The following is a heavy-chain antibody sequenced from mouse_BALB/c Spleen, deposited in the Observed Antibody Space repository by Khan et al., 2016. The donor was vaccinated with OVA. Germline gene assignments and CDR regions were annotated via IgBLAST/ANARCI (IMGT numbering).Heavy chain of an antibody. D-gene: IGHD2-14*01. CDR2: IWSGGTT. V-gene: IGHV2-2*01. J-gene: IGHJ3*01. Sequence: QVQLKESGPGLVQPSQNLSITCTVSGFSLTTYGVHWVRQSPGKGLEWLGVIWSGGTTDYNAAFISRLSISKDYSKRQVFFKLNSLQGDDTGMYYCARNSYKYDFTYWGQGTLVTVSA. CDR1: GFSLTTYG. CDR3: ARNSYKYDFTY.